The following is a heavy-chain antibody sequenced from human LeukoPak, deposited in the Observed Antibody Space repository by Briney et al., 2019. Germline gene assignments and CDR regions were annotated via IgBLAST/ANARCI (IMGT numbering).Heavy chain of an antibody. J-gene: IGHJ4*02. D-gene: IGHD3-10*01. CDR1: GFTFSSYW. CDR2: IKQDGSEK. Sequence: PGGSLRLSCAASGFTFSSYWMSWVRQAPGKGLEWVANIKQDGSEKYYVDSVKGRFTISRDNAKNSLYLQMNSLRAEDTAVYYCARDWSLNYYGSGSYNYWGQGTLVTVSS. V-gene: IGHV3-7*01. CDR3: ARDWSLNYYGSGSYNY.